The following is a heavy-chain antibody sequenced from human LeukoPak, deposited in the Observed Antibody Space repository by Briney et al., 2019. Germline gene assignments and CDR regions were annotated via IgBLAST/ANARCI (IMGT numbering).Heavy chain of an antibody. D-gene: IGHD6-19*01. CDR3: AKSGSGWYYFDY. CDR2: ISGSGGST. V-gene: IGHV3-23*01. Sequence: GGSLRLSCAASGFTFSSYAMSWVRQAPGKGLEWASAISGSGGSTYYADSVKGRFTISRDNSKNTLYLQMNSLRAEDTAVHYCAKSGSGWYYFDYWGQGTLVTVSS. J-gene: IGHJ4*02. CDR1: GFTFSSYA.